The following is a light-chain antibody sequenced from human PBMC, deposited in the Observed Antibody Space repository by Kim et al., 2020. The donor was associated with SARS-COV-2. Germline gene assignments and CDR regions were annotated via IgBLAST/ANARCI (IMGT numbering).Light chain of an antibody. CDR3: QAWDSSTAV. CDR2: QDS. J-gene: IGLJ2*01. V-gene: IGLV3-1*01. Sequence: GSQGQTASITCSGGKLGDKYACWYQQKPGQSPVLVIYQDSKRPSGIPERFSGSNSGNTATLTISGTQAMDEADYYCQAWDSSTAVFGGGTQLTVL. CDR1: KLGDKY.